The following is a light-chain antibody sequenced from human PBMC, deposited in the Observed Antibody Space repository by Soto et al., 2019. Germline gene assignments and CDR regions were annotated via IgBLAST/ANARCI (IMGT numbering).Light chain of an antibody. J-gene: IGKJ4*01. Sequence: EIVLTQSPGTLSLSPGERATLSCRASQGVSSKYLAWYQQKPGQAPRVLIYGTSIRASGVPERFSGGGSGTDFTLTITRLEPEDSAVYFCQQYDDWLRLTFGGGTKVDIK. V-gene: IGKV3-20*01. CDR2: GTS. CDR3: QQYDDWLRLT. CDR1: QGVSSKY.